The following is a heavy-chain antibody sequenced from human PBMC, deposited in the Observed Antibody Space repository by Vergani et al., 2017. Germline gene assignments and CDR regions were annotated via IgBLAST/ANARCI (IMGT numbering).Heavy chain of an antibody. D-gene: IGHD2-2*01. J-gene: IGHJ6*02. Sequence: QVPLQESGPGLVKPSETLSLTCSVSGYSISRGYYWGWIRQPPGKGLEWIATVFHSGSAYYNPSLRRRVTISVETSKNQFSLRLTTLTAADTAVYYCARTPYWSSTSCPYYYYGMDVWGQGPTVTVSS. CDR1: GYSISRGYY. CDR2: VFHSGSA. CDR3: ARTPYWSSTSCPYYYYGMDV. V-gene: IGHV4-38-2*02.